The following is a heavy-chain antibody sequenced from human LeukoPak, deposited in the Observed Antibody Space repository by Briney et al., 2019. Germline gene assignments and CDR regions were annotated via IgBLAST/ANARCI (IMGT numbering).Heavy chain of an antibody. D-gene: IGHD3-22*01. CDR3: APYYYDSSGYSGFDY. J-gene: IGHJ4*02. CDR2: IAYDGSSK. CDR1: GFTFSHFG. V-gene: IGHV3-30*12. Sequence: GGSLRLSCAASGFTFSHFGMHWVRQAPGKGLEWVAFIAYDGSSKYYADSLKGRITISRDNSKNTLYLQMNSLRAEDTAVYYCAPYYYDSSGYSGFDYWGQGTLVTVSS.